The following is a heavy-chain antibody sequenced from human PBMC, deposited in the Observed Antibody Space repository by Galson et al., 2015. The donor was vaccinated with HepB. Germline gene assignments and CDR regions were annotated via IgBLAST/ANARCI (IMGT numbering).Heavy chain of an antibody. V-gene: IGHV3-33*05. CDR1: GISLIEHT. J-gene: IGHJ6*02. CDR2: ISYDESNK. CDR3: ARGGGLLTGYRGMDV. Sequence: SLRLSCAASGISLIEHTIYWVRQAPGKGLEWVAVISYDESNKLYADSVKGRSTISRDISKNTLYLRMNSLRVEDTALYFCARGGGLLTGYRGMDVWGQGTTVTVSS. D-gene: IGHD3-9*01.